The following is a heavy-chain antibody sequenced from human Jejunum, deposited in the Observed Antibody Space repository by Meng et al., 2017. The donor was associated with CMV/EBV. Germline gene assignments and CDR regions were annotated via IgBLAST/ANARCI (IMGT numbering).Heavy chain of an antibody. Sequence: QVQLVQSGAGVKKPGASVKVSCKASGYTFTSYGISWVRQAPGQGLEWMGWISTYKGKTNYAQKFQGRVTMTTDTSTSTAYMELRSLRSDDTAVYYCAASSSSWYQNWFDPWGQGTLVTVSS. D-gene: IGHD6-13*01. CDR3: AASSSSWYQNWFDP. CDR2: ISTYKGKT. V-gene: IGHV1-18*01. CDR1: GYTFTSYG. J-gene: IGHJ5*02.